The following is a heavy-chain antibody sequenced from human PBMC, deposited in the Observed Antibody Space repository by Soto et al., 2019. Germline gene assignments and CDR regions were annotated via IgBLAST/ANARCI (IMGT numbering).Heavy chain of an antibody. Sequence: ESLKLSCSVSVYSFTIYWISWVRQMPGKGLEWMGRIDPSDSYTNYSPSFQCHVTISSYKSISTAYLQWSSLKASDTAMYYCARHGNNWNLDYWGQGTLVTVSS. V-gene: IGHV5-10-1*01. CDR2: IDPSDSYT. CDR3: ARHGNNWNLDY. CDR1: VYSFTIYW. J-gene: IGHJ4*02. D-gene: IGHD1-20*01.